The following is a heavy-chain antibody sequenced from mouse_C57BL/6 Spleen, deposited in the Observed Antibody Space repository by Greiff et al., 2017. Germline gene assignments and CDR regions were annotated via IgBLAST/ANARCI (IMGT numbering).Heavy chain of an antibody. D-gene: IGHD2-3*01. V-gene: IGHV1-64*01. CDR1: GYTFTSYW. Sequence: QVQLQQPGAELVKPGASVKLSCKASGYTFTSYWMHWVKQRPGQGLEWIGMIHPNSGSTNYNEKFKSKATLTVDTSSSTAYMQLSSLTSEDSAVYYCARGDYDGYRAWFAYWGQGTLVTVSA. CDR3: ARGDYDGYRAWFAY. CDR2: IHPNSGST. J-gene: IGHJ3*01.